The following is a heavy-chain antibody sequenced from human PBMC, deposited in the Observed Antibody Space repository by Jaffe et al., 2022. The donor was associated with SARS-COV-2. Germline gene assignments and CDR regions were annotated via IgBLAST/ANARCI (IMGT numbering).Heavy chain of an antibody. J-gene: IGHJ4*02. CDR1: GFTFSSYA. D-gene: IGHD6-19*01. CDR2: ISYDGSNK. V-gene: IGHV3-30-3*01. CDR3: ARGPDSSGWYPEYYFDY. Sequence: QVQLVESGGGVVQPGRSLRLSCAASGFTFSSYAMHWVRQAPGKGLEWVAVISYDGSNKYYADSVKGRFTISRDNSKNTLYLQMNSLRAEDTAVYYCARGPDSSGWYPEYYFDYWGQGTLVTVSS.